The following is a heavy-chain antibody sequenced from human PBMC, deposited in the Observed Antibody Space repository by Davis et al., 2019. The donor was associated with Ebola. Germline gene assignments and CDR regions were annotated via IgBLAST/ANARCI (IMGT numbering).Heavy chain of an antibody. V-gene: IGHV1-8*01. CDR1: GYTFTSYD. CDR2: MNPNSGNT. D-gene: IGHD3-22*01. J-gene: IGHJ4*02. CDR3: ARGHAAYYDSSGYHDY. Sequence: ASVKVSCKASGYTFTSYDINWVRQATGQGLEWMGWMNPNSGNTGYAQKFQGRVTMTRNTSISTAYMELRSLRSDDTAVYYCARGHAAYYDSSGYHDYWGQGTLVTVSS.